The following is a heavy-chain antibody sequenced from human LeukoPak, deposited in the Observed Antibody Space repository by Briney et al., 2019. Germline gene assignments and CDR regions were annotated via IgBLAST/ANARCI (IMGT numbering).Heavy chain of an antibody. CDR3: AELGITMIGGV. CDR2: ISSGGNT. D-gene: IGHD3-10*02. V-gene: IGHV3-23*01. CDR1: GFTFSSYG. J-gene: IGHJ6*04. Sequence: TGGSLRLSCAASGFTFSSYGMSWVRQAPGKGLEWVSAISSGGNTYYADSVKGRFTISRDDSKNTLYLQMNSLRAEDTAVYYCAELGITMIGGVWGKGTTVTISS.